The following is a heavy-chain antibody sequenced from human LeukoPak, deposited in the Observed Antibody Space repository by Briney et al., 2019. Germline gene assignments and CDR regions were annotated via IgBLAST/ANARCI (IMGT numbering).Heavy chain of an antibody. J-gene: IGHJ4*02. Sequence: SVKVSCKASGGTFSSYAISWVRQAPGQGLEWMGRFIPIFGTANYAQKFQGRVTITTDESTSTAYMELSSLRSEDTAVYYCARDNLDYYDSSGYYSAFDYWGQGTLVTVSS. CDR2: FIPIFGTA. CDR1: GGTFSSYA. CDR3: ARDNLDYYDSSGYYSAFDY. V-gene: IGHV1-69*05. D-gene: IGHD3-22*01.